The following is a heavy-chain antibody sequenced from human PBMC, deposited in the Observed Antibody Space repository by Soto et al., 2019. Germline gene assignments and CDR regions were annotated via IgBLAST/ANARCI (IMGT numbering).Heavy chain of an antibody. CDR2: IYYSGST. CDR1: GGSISSGGYY. Sequence: QVQLQESGPGLVKPSQTLSLTCTVSGGSISSGGYYWSWIRQHPGKGLEWIGYIYYSGSTYYNPSLKSRVTLSVDPSKNHFSLKLSSVTAADTAVYYCARGGRRSPGMDVWGQGTTVTVSS. V-gene: IGHV4-31*03. CDR3: ARGGRRSPGMDV. J-gene: IGHJ6*02.